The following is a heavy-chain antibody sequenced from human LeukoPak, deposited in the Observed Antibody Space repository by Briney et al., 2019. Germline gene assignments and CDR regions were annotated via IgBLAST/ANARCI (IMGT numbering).Heavy chain of an antibody. CDR2: INHSGST. J-gene: IGHJ3*02. Sequence: PSETLSLTCTVSGGSISSYYWSWIRQPPGKGLEWIGEINHSGSTNYNPSLKSRVTISVDTSKNQFSLKLSSVTAADTAVYYCAREMAVADAFDIWGQGTMVTVSS. CDR3: AREMAVADAFDI. V-gene: IGHV4-34*01. D-gene: IGHD6-19*01. CDR1: GGSISSYY.